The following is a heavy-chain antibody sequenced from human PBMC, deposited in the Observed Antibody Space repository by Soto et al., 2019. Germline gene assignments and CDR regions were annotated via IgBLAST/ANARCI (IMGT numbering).Heavy chain of an antibody. CDR2: IIPIFGTA. V-gene: IGHV1-69*12. CDR1: GGTFSSYA. CDR3: ARGNQRNESYDFSF. J-gene: IGHJ6*02. D-gene: IGHD3-3*01. Sequence: QVQLVQSGAEVKKPGSSVKVSCKASGGTFSSYAISWVRQAPGKGLEWMGGIIPIFGTANYAQKFQGRVTITADESTSTDYMELSSLRSEYTAVYYCARGNQRNESYDFSFWGQGTTVTVAS.